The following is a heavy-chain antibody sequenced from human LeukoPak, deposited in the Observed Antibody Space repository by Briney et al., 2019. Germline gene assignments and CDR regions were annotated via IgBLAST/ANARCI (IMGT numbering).Heavy chain of an antibody. CDR2: ISSSGSTI. V-gene: IGHV3-11*01. D-gene: IGHD2-2*01. J-gene: IGHJ4*02. CDR3: AGVVSSTAYLDY. Sequence: GGSLRLSCAASGFTFSDYYMSWIRQAPGKGLEWVSYISSSGSTIYYADSVKGRFTISRDNAKNSLYLQMNSLRAEDTAVYYCAGVVSSTAYLDYWGQGTLVTVSS. CDR1: GFTFSDYY.